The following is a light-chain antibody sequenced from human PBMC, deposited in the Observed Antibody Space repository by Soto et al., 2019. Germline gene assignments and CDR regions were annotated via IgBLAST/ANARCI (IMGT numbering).Light chain of an antibody. J-gene: IGLJ3*02. CDR3: QSYDSSLGGWV. CDR2: AKT. CDR1: SSNIGAGYD. V-gene: IGLV1-40*01. Sequence: QPVLTQPPTVSGAPGQRVAISCTGGSSNIGAGYDVHWYQQFPGTAPRLLIYAKTKRPSGVSDRFSGSTSGTSASLAVTGLQAEDEADYHCQSYDSSLGGWVFGGGTQLTVL.